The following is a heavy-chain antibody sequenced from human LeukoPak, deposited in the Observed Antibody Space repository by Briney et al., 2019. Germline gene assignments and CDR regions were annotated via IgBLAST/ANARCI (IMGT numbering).Heavy chain of an antibody. CDR3: ARDLCGGSCHFDY. J-gene: IGHJ4*02. V-gene: IGHV3-30*03. CDR1: GFTFSSYG. CDR2: ISYDGSNK. D-gene: IGHD2-15*01. Sequence: GRSLRLSCGASGFTFSSYGMHWVRQAPGKGLEWVAVISYDGSNKYYADSVKGRFTISRVNSKNTLYLQMNSLRAEDTAVYYCARDLCGGSCHFDYWGQGTLVTVSS.